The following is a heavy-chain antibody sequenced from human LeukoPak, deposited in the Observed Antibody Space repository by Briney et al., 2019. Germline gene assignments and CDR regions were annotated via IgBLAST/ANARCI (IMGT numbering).Heavy chain of an antibody. V-gene: IGHV3-48*02. CDR2: ISRSSRSI. CDR3: VLGSPFDY. D-gene: IGHD3-10*01. J-gene: IGHJ4*02. CDR1: GFTFSSYS. Sequence: GGSLRLSCAASGFTFSSYSMNWVRQAPGKGLEGVSYISRSSRSIYYADSVKGRFTISSDNANYSLSLQMNALREQDNAVYYCVLGSPFDYWGQGTLVTVSS.